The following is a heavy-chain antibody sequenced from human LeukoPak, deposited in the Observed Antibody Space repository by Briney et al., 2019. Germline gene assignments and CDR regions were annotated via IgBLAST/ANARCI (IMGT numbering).Heavy chain of an antibody. CDR2: IISSNSYI. V-gene: IGHV3-21*01. Sequence: GGSLRLSCAASGFTFSTYSMNWVRQAPGKGLEWVSSIISSNSYIYYADSVKGRFTISRDNAKNSLYLQMNSLRAEDTAVYYCARGERNYYYMDVWGKGTTVTVSS. J-gene: IGHJ6*03. CDR3: ARGERNYYYMDV. D-gene: IGHD1-26*01. CDR1: GFTFSTYS.